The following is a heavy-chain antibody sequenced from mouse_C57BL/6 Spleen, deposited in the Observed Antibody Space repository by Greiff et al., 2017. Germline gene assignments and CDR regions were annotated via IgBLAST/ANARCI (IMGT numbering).Heavy chain of an antibody. Sequence: EVKLVESGGGLVKPGGSLKLSCAASGFTFSDYGMHWVRQAPEKGLEWVAYISSGSSTIYYADTEKGRFTISRDNATNTLFLQMTSLRSEDTAMYYCARSNYYGSSWYFDVWGTGTTVTVSS. CDR2: ISSGSSTI. D-gene: IGHD1-1*01. V-gene: IGHV5-17*01. CDR3: ARSNYYGSSWYFDV. J-gene: IGHJ1*03. CDR1: GFTFSDYG.